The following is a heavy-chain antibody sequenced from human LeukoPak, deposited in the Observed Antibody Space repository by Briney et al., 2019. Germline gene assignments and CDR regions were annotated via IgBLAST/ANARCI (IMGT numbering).Heavy chain of an antibody. V-gene: IGHV5-51*01. CDR2: IYPGDSDT. CDR1: GYSFTSDW. CDR3: ARQESGTFFDQ. J-gene: IGHJ4*02. D-gene: IGHD3-3*01. Sequence: GSLKISCKGSGYSFTSDWIGWVRQMPGKGLEWMGIIYPGDSDTRYSPSFQGQVTISADKSISTAYLQWSSLKASDTAMFYCARQESGTFFDQWGQGTLVTVSS.